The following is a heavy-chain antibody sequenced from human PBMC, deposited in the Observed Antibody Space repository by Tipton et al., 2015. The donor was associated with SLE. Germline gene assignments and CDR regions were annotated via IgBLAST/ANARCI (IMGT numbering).Heavy chain of an antibody. J-gene: IGHJ4*02. Sequence: SLRLSCAASGFTFSTYNMKWVRQAPGKGLEWVSSITKSSTYVYYADSVKGRFTISRDDAKSSLYLQMNSLRVEDTAVYYCASDEYGEAGTDYWGQRTLVTVSS. V-gene: IGHV3-21*01. CDR2: ITKSSTYV. D-gene: IGHD4-17*01. CDR3: ASDEYGEAGTDY. CDR1: GFTFSTYN.